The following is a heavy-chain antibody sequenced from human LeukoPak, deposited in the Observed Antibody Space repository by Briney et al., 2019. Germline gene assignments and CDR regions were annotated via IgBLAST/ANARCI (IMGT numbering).Heavy chain of an antibody. CDR2: INPNSGGT. J-gene: IGHJ5*02. CDR1: GFTFTGYY. V-gene: IGHV1-2*02. Sequence: ASVKVSCKAAGFTFTGYYIYWVRQAPGQGLEWMGWINPNSGGTNYALKFQGRFIMTRDTSISTAYMELSSLRSDDTAVYYCARGPRYGSGNYYNNHWGQGTLVTVSS. D-gene: IGHD3-10*01. CDR3: ARGPRYGSGNYYNNH.